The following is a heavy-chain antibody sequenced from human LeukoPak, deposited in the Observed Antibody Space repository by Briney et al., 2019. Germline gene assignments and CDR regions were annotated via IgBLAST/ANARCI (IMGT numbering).Heavy chain of an antibody. CDR2: MSTSSGNT. J-gene: IGHJ4*02. Sequence: EASVTASFKASGYTFTNYDINWVRQATGQGLEWMGWMSTSSGNTGYAQKFQGRLTMTRDTSITTVYMELSSLRSDDTAVYYCARVAGSIDYWGQGTLVTVSS. CDR3: ARVAGSIDY. V-gene: IGHV1-8*01. D-gene: IGHD1-26*01. CDR1: GYTFTNYD.